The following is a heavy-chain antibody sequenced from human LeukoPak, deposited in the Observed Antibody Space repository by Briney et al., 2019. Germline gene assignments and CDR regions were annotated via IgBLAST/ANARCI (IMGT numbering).Heavy chain of an antibody. D-gene: IGHD1-7*01. CDR1: GFTFSSYW. V-gene: IGHV3-7*01. J-gene: IGHJ4*02. Sequence: GGSLRLSCAASGFTFSSYWMSWVRQAPGKGLEWVANIKQDGSEKYYVDSVKGRFTISRDNAKNSLYLQMNSLRAEDTAVYYCAKVRGITGTGFDYWGQGTLVTVSS. CDR3: AKVRGITGTGFDY. CDR2: IKQDGSEK.